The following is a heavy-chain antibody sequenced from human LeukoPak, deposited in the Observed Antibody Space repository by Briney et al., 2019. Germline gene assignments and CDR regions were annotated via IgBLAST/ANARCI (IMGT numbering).Heavy chain of an antibody. Sequence: SQTLSLTCAVSGGSISSGGYSWGWVRQPPGTGLEWIGYIYHSGSTYYNPSLKSRVTISVDRSKNQFSLKLSSVTAADTAVYYCATGVYDSSGYYLDYWGQGTLVTVSS. V-gene: IGHV4-30-2*01. CDR1: GGSISSGGYS. J-gene: IGHJ4*02. CDR2: IYHSGST. CDR3: ATGVYDSSGYYLDY. D-gene: IGHD3-22*01.